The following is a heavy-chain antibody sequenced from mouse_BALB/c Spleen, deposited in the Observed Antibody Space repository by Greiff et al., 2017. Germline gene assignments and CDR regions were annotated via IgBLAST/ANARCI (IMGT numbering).Heavy chain of an antibody. V-gene: IGHV5-6-5*01. D-gene: IGHD2-10*01. Sequence: EVKLVESGGGLVKPGGSLKLSCAASGFTFSSYAMSWVRQTPEKRLEWVASISSGGSTYYPDSVKGRFTISRDNARNILYLQMSSLRSEDTAMYYCARETYSYAMDYWGQGTSVTVSS. J-gene: IGHJ4*01. CDR1: GFTFSSYA. CDR3: ARETYSYAMDY. CDR2: ISSGGST.